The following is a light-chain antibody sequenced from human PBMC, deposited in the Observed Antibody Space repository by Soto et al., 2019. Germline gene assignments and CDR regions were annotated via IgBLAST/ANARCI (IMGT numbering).Light chain of an antibody. CDR1: QSISSW. J-gene: IGKJ1*01. V-gene: IGKV1-5*01. CDR2: DAS. CDR3: QQYGSSPTT. Sequence: DIQMTQSPSTLSASVGDRVTITCRASQSISSWLAWYQQKPGTAPKLLIYDASSLESGVPARFSGSGSGTDFTLTISRLEPEDFAVYYCQQYGSSPTTFGQGTKV.